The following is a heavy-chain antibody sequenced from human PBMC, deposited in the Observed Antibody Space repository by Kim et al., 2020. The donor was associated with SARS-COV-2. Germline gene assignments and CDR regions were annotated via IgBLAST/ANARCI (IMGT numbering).Heavy chain of an antibody. CDR3: AMILYGSGRYYFDY. Sequence: GGSLRLSCAASGFTFSSYSMNWVRQAPGKGLECVSSISSSSSYIYYADSVKGRFTISRDNAKNSLYLQMNSLRAEDTAVYYCAMILYGSGRYYFDYWGQGTLVTVSS. V-gene: IGHV3-21*01. D-gene: IGHD3-10*01. J-gene: IGHJ4*02. CDR1: GFTFSSYS. CDR2: ISSSSSYI.